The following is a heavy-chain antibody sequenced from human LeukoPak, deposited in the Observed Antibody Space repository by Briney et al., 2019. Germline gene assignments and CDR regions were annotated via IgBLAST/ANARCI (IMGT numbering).Heavy chain of an antibody. J-gene: IGHJ4*02. CDR2: IYYGGST. CDR1: GDSITSNF. D-gene: IGHD3-16*01. Sequence: SETLSLTCTVSGDSITSNFWSWIRQPPGKRLEWIGYIYYGGSTNYNPSLNSRVTISVDTSKNQFSLKLTSVPAADTAVYYCARGGWYSHYWGQGTLVTVSS. V-gene: IGHV4-59*01. CDR3: ARGGWYSHY.